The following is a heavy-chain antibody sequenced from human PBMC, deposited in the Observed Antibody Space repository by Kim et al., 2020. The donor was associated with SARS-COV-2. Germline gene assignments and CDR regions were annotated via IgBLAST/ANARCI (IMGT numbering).Heavy chain of an antibody. Sequence: GGSLRLSCAASGFTFSSYSMNWVRQAPGKGLEWVSSISSSSSNIYYADSVKGRFTISRDNAKNSLYLQMNSLRAEDTAVYYCARGSSNGWAAADDAFDIWGQGTMVTVSS. CDR1: GFTFSSYS. CDR3: ARGSSNGWAAADDAFDI. J-gene: IGHJ3*02. D-gene: IGHD6-13*01. V-gene: IGHV3-21*01. CDR2: ISSSSSNI.